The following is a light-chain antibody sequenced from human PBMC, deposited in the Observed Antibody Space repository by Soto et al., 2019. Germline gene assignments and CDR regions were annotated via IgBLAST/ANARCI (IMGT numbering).Light chain of an antibody. CDR3: QQYNNWPPLT. J-gene: IGKJ4*01. CDR1: QSVSRSY. CDR2: AAS. Sequence: IVLTQSPATLSLSPGERATLSCKASQSVSRSYLAWNQQKPGQAPGLLIYAASSRATGIPDRFSGSGSGTEFTLTISSLQSEDFAVYYCQQYNNWPPLTFGGGTKVDIK. V-gene: IGKV3D-15*01.